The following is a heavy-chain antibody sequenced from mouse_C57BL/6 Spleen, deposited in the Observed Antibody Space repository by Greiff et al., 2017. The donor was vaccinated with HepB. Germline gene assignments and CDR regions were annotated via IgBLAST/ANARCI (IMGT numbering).Heavy chain of an antibody. V-gene: IGHV1-53*01. CDR3: ARRLGDYDVSFAY. CDR1: GYTFTSYW. CDR2: INPSNGGT. Sequence: VQLQQPGTELVKPGASVKLSCKASGYTFTSYWMHWVKQRPGQGLEWIGNINPSNGGTNYNEKFKSKATLTVDKSSSTAYMQLSSLTSEDSAVYDCARRLGDYDVSFAYWGQGTLVTVSA. D-gene: IGHD2-4*01. J-gene: IGHJ3*01.